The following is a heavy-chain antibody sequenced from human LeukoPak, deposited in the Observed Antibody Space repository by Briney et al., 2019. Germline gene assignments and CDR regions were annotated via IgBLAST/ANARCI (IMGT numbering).Heavy chain of an antibody. CDR1: GGSISSSSYY. Sequence: TSETLSLTCTVSGGSISSSSYYWLWIRQPPEKGLEWIGSIYYRGRTYYNPPLKSRVTISVDTSKNQFSLKLSSVTAADTAVYYCARLHYYYYGMDVWGQGTTVTVSS. CDR3: ARLHYYYYGMDV. J-gene: IGHJ6*02. CDR2: IYYRGRT. V-gene: IGHV4-39*01.